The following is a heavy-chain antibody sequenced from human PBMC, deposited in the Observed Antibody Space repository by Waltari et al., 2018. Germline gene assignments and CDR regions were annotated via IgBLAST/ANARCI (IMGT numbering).Heavy chain of an antibody. CDR1: GSAVSYNY. J-gene: IGHJ4*01. V-gene: IGHV3-53*01. Sequence: EVQLVESGGGLIQPGGSLRLSCAASGSAVSYNYMSWVRQVPGKGLEWVSVIYAGGNTFYTDSVKGRFTISRDNSKNTLFLQMDSLSADDTAIYYCARAGLGSPLQWLQLFDFWGQGIPVTVSS. CDR3: ARAGLGSPLQWLQLFDF. CDR2: IYAGGNT. D-gene: IGHD6-19*01.